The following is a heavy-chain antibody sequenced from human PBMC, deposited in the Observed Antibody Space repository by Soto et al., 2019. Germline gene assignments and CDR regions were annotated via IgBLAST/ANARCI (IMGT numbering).Heavy chain of an antibody. CDR3: ARLSTYYYYAMDV. Sequence: PSETLSLTCTVSGWSISSYYWSWIRQPPGKGLEWIGYIYYRANPNYNPSLKSRVTISQDTSKNQFSLKLSSVTAADTAVYYCARLSTYYYYAMDVWGQGTTVTVS. V-gene: IGHV4-59*08. CDR1: GWSISSYY. CDR2: IYYRANP. J-gene: IGHJ6*02.